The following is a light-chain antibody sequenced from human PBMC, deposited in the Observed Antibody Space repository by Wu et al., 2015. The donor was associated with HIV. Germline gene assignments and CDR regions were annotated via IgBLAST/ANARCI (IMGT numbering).Light chain of an antibody. J-gene: IGKJ1*01. Sequence: DVQMTQSPSTLSASVGDRVTITCRASQIVNNWLAWYQQKPGKVPNLLIYDTSTLQSGVPSRFSGSRSGTEFNLTIISLQPDDLATYFCQQYNTFSHTFGQGTKVEI. CDR3: QQYNTFSHT. V-gene: IGKV1-5*01. CDR1: QIVNNW. CDR2: DTS.